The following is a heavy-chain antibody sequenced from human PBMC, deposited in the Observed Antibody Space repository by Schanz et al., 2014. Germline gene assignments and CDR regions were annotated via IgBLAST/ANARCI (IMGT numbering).Heavy chain of an antibody. CDR2: FCPGDGTT. V-gene: IGHV3-23*04. Sequence: EVQLVESGGGLVQPGGSLRLSCAASGFSLTAYAMSWVRQAPGKGLEWLSIFCPGDGTTYYADSVKGRFTISRDNSKNTLYLQMDTLRVEDTAVYYCARLSNYYGSGSTYYYYAMDVWGQGTTVTVSS. CDR1: GFSLTAYA. J-gene: IGHJ6*02. CDR3: ARLSNYYGSGSTYYYYAMDV. D-gene: IGHD3-10*01.